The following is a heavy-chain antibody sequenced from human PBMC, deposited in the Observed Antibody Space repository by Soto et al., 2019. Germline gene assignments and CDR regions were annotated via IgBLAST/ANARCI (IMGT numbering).Heavy chain of an antibody. D-gene: IGHD6-13*01. Sequence: QITLKESGPTLVKPTQTLTLTCTFSGFSLYTSGVGVGWIRQPPGKALEWLALIYWDDDERYSPSLKTRLAITKDTSKNQAVLTLTNMDPVDTATYYCARRGSSSMSFDYWGQGTLVIVSS. CDR2: IYWDDDE. J-gene: IGHJ4*02. CDR3: ARRGSSSMSFDY. V-gene: IGHV2-5*02. CDR1: GFSLYTSGVG.